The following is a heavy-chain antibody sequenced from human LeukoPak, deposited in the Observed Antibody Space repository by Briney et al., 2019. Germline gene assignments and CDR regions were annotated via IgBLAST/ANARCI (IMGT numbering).Heavy chain of an antibody. D-gene: IGHD2-15*01. CDR2: IYPN. Sequence: GESLKISCKGSGYNFDRYWIGWVRQTPGKGLEWMGVIYPNPAFEGQVTISADKSISTAYLQWSSLTASDTAMYFCARPRVVAATTSHAAFDIWGQGTLVSVSS. CDR3: ARPRVVAATTSHAAFDI. J-gene: IGHJ3*02. V-gene: IGHV5-51*01. CDR1: GYNFDRYW.